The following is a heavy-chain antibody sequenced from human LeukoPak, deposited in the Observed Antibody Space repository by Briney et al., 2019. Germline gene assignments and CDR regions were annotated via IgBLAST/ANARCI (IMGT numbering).Heavy chain of an antibody. J-gene: IGHJ4*02. D-gene: IGHD1-1*01. CDR2: ISYDGSNK. CDR1: GFTFSSYA. Sequence: GGSLRLSCAASGFTFSSYAVHWVRQAPGKGLEWVAVISYDGSNKYYADSVKGRFTISRDNSKNTLYPQMNSLRAEDTAVYYCARGVNERYFDYWGQGTLVTVSS. V-gene: IGHV3-30*01. CDR3: ARGVNERYFDY.